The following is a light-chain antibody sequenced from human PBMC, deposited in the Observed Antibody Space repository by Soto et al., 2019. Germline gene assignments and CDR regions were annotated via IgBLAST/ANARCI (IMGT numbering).Light chain of an antibody. J-gene: IGKJ2*01. CDR3: QKYNSAPPT. V-gene: IGKV1-27*01. Sequence: DIPMTQSPTSLSASVGDRVIITCRASQDINNFLVWYQQKPGKVPNLLIYAASILQSGVPSRFSGNGSGTDFTLTISSLHPEDVATYYCQKYNSAPPTFGQGTKLEIK. CDR1: QDINNF. CDR2: AAS.